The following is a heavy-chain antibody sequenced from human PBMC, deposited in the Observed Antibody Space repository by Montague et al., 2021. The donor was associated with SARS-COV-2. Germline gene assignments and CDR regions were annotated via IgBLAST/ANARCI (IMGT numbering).Heavy chain of an antibody. CDR1: GGSLSYGGYF. CDR2: IDKSGTT. Sequence: TLSLTCTVSGGSLSYGGYFWNWIRQHPGKGLEWIGNIDKSGTTQYNPSLKSRVSLSVDTSKNQFSLNLRSATAADTALYYSARDLGGIDVWGQGTTVTVSS. D-gene: IGHD3-10*01. J-gene: IGHJ6*02. V-gene: IGHV4-31*03. CDR3: ARDLGGIDV.